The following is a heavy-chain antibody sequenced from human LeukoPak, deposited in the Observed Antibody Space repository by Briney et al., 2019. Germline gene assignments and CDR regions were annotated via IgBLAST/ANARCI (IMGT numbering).Heavy chain of an antibody. D-gene: IGHD6-13*01. V-gene: IGHV1-2*02. CDR2: INPNSGGT. CDR3: ARDLKYSSSWYRQYYFDY. Sequence: WASVKVSCKASGYTFTGYYMHWVRQAPGQGLEWMGWINPNSGGTNYAQKFQSRVTMTRDTSISTAYMELSRLRSDDTAVYYCARDLKYSSSWYRQYYFDYWGQGTLVTVSS. CDR1: GYTFTGYY. J-gene: IGHJ4*02.